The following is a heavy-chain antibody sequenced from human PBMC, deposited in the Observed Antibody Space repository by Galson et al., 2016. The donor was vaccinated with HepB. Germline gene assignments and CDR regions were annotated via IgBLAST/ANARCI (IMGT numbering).Heavy chain of an antibody. J-gene: IGHJ4*02. CDR1: GFSVTGSY. V-gene: IGHV3-53*01. CDR2: IYSGGST. Sequence: SLRLSCAASGFSVTGSYMTWVRQAPGKGLEWVSLIYSGGSTHYADSVKGRFTISRDNAKNTLYLQMNNLRAEDTAVYYCASSGYSGSWGQGTLVTVSS. CDR3: ASSGYSGS. D-gene: IGHD6-13*01.